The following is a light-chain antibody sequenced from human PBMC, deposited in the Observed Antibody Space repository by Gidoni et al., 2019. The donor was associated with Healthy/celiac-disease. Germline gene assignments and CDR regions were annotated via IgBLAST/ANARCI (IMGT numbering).Light chain of an antibody. Sequence: QSVLTQPPSASGTPGQRVTISCSGSSSNIGSNTVNWYQQLPGTAPKLLLYSNNPRPSGVPDRFSGSKSVTSASLAISGLQSEDEADYYCAAWDDSLNALFGGGTKLTVL. J-gene: IGLJ2*01. CDR3: AAWDDSLNAL. CDR2: SNN. V-gene: IGLV1-44*01. CDR1: SSNIGSNT.